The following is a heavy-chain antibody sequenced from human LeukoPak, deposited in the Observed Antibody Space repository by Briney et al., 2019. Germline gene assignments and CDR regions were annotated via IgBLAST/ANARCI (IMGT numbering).Heavy chain of an antibody. CDR3: ARLVPAAYDYYYYYMDV. CDR1: GYTFASYG. V-gene: IGHV1-18*01. CDR2: ISAYNGNT. D-gene: IGHD2-2*01. J-gene: IGHJ6*03. Sequence: ASVKVSXTASGYTFASYGISWVRQAPGQGLEWMGWISAYNGNTNYAQKLQGRVTMTTDTSTSTAYMELRSLRSDDTAVYYCARLVPAAYDYYYYYMDVWGKGTTVTVSS.